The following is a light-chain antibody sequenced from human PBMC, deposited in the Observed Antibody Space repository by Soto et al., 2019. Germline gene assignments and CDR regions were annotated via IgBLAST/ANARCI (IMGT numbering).Light chain of an antibody. CDR2: EAS. CDR1: QSVSSY. V-gene: IGKV3-11*01. Sequence: EIVLTQSPGTLSLSPGERGTLSCRASQSVSSYLAWYQHKPGQAPRLLIYEASNRATGIPARFSGSGSGTDFTLTISSLEPEDFAVYYCQQRSNWWTFGQGTKVDIK. J-gene: IGKJ1*01. CDR3: QQRSNWWT.